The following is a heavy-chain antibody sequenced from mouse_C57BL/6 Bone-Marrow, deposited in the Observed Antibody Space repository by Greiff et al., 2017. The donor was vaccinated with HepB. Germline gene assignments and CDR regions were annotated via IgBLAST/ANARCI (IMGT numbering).Heavy chain of an antibody. V-gene: IGHV1-59*01. CDR2: IDPSDSYT. CDR3: ARVSATVVASGWYFDD. J-gene: IGHJ1*03. CDR1: GYTFTSYW. Sequence: QVQLQQPGAELVRPGPSVKLSCKASGYTFTSYWMHWVKQRPGQGLEWIGVIDPSDSYTNYNQKFKGKATLTVDTSSSTAYMQLSSLTSEDSAVYYGARVSATVVASGWYFDDWGTGTTVTGSS. D-gene: IGHD1-1*01.